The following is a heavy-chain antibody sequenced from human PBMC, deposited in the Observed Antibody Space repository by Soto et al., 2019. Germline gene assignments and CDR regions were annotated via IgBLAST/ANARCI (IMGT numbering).Heavy chain of an antibody. D-gene: IGHD2-2*01. Sequence: EVQLVESGGGLVQPGGSLRLSCAASGFTFSTYAMHWVRQAPGKGLEYVSLISGDGRSTYYANSVKGRFTISRDNSKNTLYLQMGSLRGEDMAVYYCARGCSTTSCYGAFDIWGQGTMVIVSS. CDR2: ISGDGRST. CDR3: ARGCSTTSCYGAFDI. V-gene: IGHV3-64*01. CDR1: GFTFSTYA. J-gene: IGHJ3*02.